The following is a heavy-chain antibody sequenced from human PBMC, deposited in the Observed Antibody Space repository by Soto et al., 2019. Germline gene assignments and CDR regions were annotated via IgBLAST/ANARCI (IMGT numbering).Heavy chain of an antibody. CDR3: ARCPSGSYFRFDY. CDR1: GYTFTSYA. D-gene: IGHD1-26*01. J-gene: IGHJ4*02. Sequence: ASLKVSCTVSGYTFTSYAMPWVRQAPGQRLEWMGWINAGNGNTKYSQKFQGRVTITRDTSASTAYRELSSLRSEDTAVYYCARCPSGSYFRFDYWGQGTLVTVSS. CDR2: INAGNGNT. V-gene: IGHV1-3*01.